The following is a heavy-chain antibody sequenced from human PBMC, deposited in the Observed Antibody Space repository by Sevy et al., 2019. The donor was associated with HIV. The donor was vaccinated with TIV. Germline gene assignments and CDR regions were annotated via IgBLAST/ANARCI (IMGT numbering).Heavy chain of an antibody. CDR3: ARGGSYLDY. J-gene: IGHJ4*02. Sequence: GGSLRLSCGVSGFTFSTFEMHWVRQAPGKGLEWVSYINSGGSGIYCADSVKGRFTISRDNAKNSLYLQMNSLRAEDTAIYYRARGGSYLDYWGQGTLVTVSS. D-gene: IGHD3-16*01. V-gene: IGHV3-48*03. CDR1: GFTFSTFE. CDR2: INSGGSGI.